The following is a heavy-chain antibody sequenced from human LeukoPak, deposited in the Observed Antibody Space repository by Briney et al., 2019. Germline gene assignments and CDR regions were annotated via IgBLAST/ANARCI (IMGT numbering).Heavy chain of an antibody. Sequence: GESLKISCKGSGYSFTSYWIGWVRQMPGKGLEWMGIIYPGDSDTRYSPSFQGQVTISADKSISTAYLQWSSLKASDTAMYYCARPYSAYNWNDATRYWGQGTLVTVSS. V-gene: IGHV5-51*01. CDR2: IYPGDSDT. D-gene: IGHD1-20*01. CDR1: GYSFTSYW. J-gene: IGHJ4*02. CDR3: ARPYSAYNWNDATRY.